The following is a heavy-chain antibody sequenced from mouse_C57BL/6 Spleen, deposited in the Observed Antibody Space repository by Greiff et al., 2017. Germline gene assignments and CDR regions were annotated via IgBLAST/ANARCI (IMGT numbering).Heavy chain of an antibody. D-gene: IGHD2-1*01. V-gene: IGHV5-6*01. CDR1: GFTFSSYG. J-gene: IGHJ1*03. Sequence: DVQLVESGGDLVKPGGSLKLSCAASGFTFSSYGMSWVRQTPDKRLEWVATISTGGSYTYYPDSVKGSFTFSRDNAKNTLYLQMSSLTSEDTALYYCARRGGNYRDFDVWGTGTTVTVSS. CDR3: ARRGGNYRDFDV. CDR2: ISTGGSYT.